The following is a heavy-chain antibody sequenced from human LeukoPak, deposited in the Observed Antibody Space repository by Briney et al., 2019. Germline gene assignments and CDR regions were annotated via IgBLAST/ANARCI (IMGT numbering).Heavy chain of an antibody. D-gene: IGHD6-19*01. CDR1: GNTFSVYY. Sequence: GASVKLSLTSSGNTFSVYYIHWVRQSPGQGLEWMGWINPYSGGTHYEQKFQGRVTMTRDTSISTAYMELSSLTSDDTAVYYCARSYRSGRSHFDYWGQGTLVTVSS. J-gene: IGHJ4*02. CDR3: ARSYRSGRSHFDY. CDR2: INPYSGGT. V-gene: IGHV1-2*02.